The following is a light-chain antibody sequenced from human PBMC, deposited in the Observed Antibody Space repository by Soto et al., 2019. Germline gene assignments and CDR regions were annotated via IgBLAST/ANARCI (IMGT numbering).Light chain of an antibody. CDR2: DTC. Sequence: EIVMTQFPASLSVSAGERFTLSCRASQSVSSYVAWYREKPGKAPRRLIYDTCNVASGMPAGFSGSGSGTDFSLTITCLQREDLPDSYSHQLSNWSTFGQGTHWRL. V-gene: IGKV3-11*01. CDR3: HQLSNWST. J-gene: IGKJ5*01. CDR1: QSVSSY.